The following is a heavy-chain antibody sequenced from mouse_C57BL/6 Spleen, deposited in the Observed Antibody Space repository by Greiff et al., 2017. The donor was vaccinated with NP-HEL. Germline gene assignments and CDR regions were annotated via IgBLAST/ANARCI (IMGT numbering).Heavy chain of an antibody. CDR1: GYTFTSYW. CDR2: IDPSDSYT. D-gene: IGHD1-1*02. CDR3: ARRTYGPYFDY. Sequence: QVHVKQPGAELVMPGASVKLSCKASGYTFTSYWMHWVKQRPGQGLEWIGEIDPSDSYTNYNQKFKGKSTLTVDKSSSTAYMQLSSLTSEDSAVYYCARRTYGPYFDYWGQGTTLTVSS. J-gene: IGHJ2*01. V-gene: IGHV1-69*01.